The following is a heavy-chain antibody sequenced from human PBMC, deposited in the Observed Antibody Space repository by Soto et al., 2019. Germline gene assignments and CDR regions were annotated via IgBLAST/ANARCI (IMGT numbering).Heavy chain of an antibody. D-gene: IGHD3-3*01. CDR2: ISSSGSTI. J-gene: IGHJ4*02. CDR3: ARAATALRFLEWLCYFDY. Sequence: PGGSLRLSCAASGFTFSDYYMSWIRQAPGKGLEWVSYISSSGSTIYYADSVKGRFTISRDNAKSSLYLQMNSLRAEDTAVYYCARAATALRFLEWLCYFDYWGQGTLVTVSS. CDR1: GFTFSDYY. V-gene: IGHV3-11*01.